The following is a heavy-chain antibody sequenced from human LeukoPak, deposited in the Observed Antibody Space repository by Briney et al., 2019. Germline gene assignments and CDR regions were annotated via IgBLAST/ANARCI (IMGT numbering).Heavy chain of an antibody. CDR2: TYYGSKWYF. J-gene: IGHJ3*02. D-gene: IGHD5-24*01. CDR1: GDSVSSSGVA. Sequence: SQTLSLTCAISGDSVSSSGVAWNWIRQSPSRGLEWLGRTYYGSKWYFDYAVSVEGRITINPDTSKNQFSLHLNSVTPEDMAVYYCARGDGYPWTDAFDIWGQGTMVTVSS. CDR3: ARGDGYPWTDAFDI. V-gene: IGHV6-1*01.